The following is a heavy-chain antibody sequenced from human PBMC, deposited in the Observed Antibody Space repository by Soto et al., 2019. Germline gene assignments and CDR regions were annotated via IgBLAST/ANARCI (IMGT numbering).Heavy chain of an antibody. V-gene: IGHV4-30-4*01. CDR3: ARWGRYGDYALSD. J-gene: IGHJ4*02. D-gene: IGHD4-17*01. CDR2: IYYSGST. Sequence: QVQLQESGPGLVKPSQTLSLTCTVSGGSISSGDYYWSWIRQPPGKGLEWIGYIYYSGSTYYNPSLKSRVPISVDTSKNQFSLKLSSVTAADTAVYYWARWGRYGDYALSDWGQGTLVTVSS. CDR1: GGSISSGDYY.